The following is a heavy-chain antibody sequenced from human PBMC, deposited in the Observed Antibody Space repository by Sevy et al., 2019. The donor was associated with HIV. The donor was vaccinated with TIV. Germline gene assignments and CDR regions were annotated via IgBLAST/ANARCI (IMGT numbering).Heavy chain of an antibody. V-gene: IGHV4-39*01. Sequence: GSLRLSCAASGFAFTNYYAMHWVRQAPGKGLEWIGSVYYSGSTYYNPSLKSRVTISIDTSKNQFSLKLSSVTAADTAVYYCARHSIRYYGSGSYFWFDPWGQGTLVTVSS. CDR3: ARHSIRYYGSGSYFWFDP. CDR1: GFAFTNYYA. J-gene: IGHJ5*02. D-gene: IGHD3-10*01. CDR2: VYYSGST.